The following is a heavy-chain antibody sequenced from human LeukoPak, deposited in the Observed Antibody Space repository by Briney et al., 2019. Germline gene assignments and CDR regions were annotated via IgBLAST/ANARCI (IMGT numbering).Heavy chain of an antibody. CDR2: ISGSGGST. CDR3: SIASRGYCCCTSFRSDAFDI. J-gene: IGHJ3*02. D-gene: IGHD2-2*01. Sequence: PGGSLRLSCAASGFTFSSYAMSWVRQAPGKGLEWVSAISGSGGSTYYADSVKGRFTISRDNSKNTLYLQMNSLRAEDTAVYYCSIASRGYCCCTSFRSDAFDIWAKGQWSPALQ. CDR1: GFTFSSYA. V-gene: IGHV3-23*01.